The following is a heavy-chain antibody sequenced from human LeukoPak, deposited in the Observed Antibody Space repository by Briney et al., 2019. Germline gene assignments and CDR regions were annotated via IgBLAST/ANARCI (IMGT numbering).Heavy chain of an antibody. CDR2: IYYTGST. Sequence: SETLSLTCTVSGGSIGSFYWSWIRQPPGKGLEWIGYIYYTGSTNYNPSLKSRVTISVDTSKNQFSLNLSSVTAADTAIYYCARSRIAVAPADSWGQGILVTVSS. J-gene: IGHJ5*01. D-gene: IGHD6-19*01. V-gene: IGHV4-59*12. CDR1: GGSIGSFY. CDR3: ARSRIAVAPADS.